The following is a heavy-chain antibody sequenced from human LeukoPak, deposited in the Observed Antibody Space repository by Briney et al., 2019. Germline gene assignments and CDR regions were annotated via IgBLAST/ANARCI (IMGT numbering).Heavy chain of an antibody. CDR1: GGSISSGGYS. CDR2: IYHSGST. V-gene: IGHV4-30-2*01. CDR3: ARVHNWGTPYFDY. D-gene: IGHD7-27*01. J-gene: IGHJ4*02. Sequence: SETLSLTCAVSGGSISSGGYSWSWIRQPPGKGLEWIGYIYHSGSTYYNPSLKSRVTISVDRSKNQFPLKLSSVTAADTAVYYCARVHNWGTPYFDYWGQGTLVTVSS.